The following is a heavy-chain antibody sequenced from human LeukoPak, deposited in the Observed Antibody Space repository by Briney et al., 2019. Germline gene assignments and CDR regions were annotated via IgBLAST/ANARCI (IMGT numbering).Heavy chain of an antibody. CDR3: ARDRDVDLVATTLTLDY. V-gene: IGHV1-69*06. Sequence: SVKVSCKASGGTFSSYAISWVRQAPGQGLERMGRIIPMFGTVKYAQKFQGRVTITADTSTSTAYMELSSLRSEDTAVYYCARDRDVDLVATTLTLDYWGQGTLVTVSS. CDR2: IIPMFGTV. CDR1: GGTFSSYA. J-gene: IGHJ4*02. D-gene: IGHD5-12*01.